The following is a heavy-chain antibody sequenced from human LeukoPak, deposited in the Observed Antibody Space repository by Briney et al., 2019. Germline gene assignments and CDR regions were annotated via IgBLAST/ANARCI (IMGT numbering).Heavy chain of an antibody. J-gene: IGHJ5*02. CDR1: GFTFSSYW. CDR3: ARVPSRSYYDSSGPNLFDP. Sequence: PGGSLRHSCAASGFTFSSYWMSWVRQAPGKGLEWVANIRQGGSDKYYVDSVKGRFTISRDNAKNSLYLHMNSLRAEDTAVYYCARVPSRSYYDSSGPNLFDPWGQGTLVTVSS. D-gene: IGHD3-22*01. V-gene: IGHV3-7*04. CDR2: IRQGGSDK.